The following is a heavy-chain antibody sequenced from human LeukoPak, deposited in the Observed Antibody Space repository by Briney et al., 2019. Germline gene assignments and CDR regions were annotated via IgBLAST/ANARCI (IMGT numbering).Heavy chain of an antibody. CDR3: ARGRCSGGSCYRGYFDY. Sequence: PSETLSLTCAVYGGSFSGYYWSWIRQPPGKGLEWIGEINHSGSTNYNPSLKSRVTISVDTSKNQFSLKLGSVTAADTAVYYCARGRCSGGSCYRGYFDYWGQGTLVTVSS. CDR1: GGSFSGYY. J-gene: IGHJ4*02. D-gene: IGHD2-15*01. V-gene: IGHV4-34*01. CDR2: INHSGST.